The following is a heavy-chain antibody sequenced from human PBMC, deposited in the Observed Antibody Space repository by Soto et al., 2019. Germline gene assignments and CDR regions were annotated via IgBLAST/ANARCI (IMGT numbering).Heavy chain of an antibody. D-gene: IGHD7-27*01. Sequence: QVQLVRSGAEVKKPGSSVKVSCKASGGTFSSYTISWVRQAPGQGLEWMGGITPIFGTPNYAQTIQGRVTILADESTSTAYMELSSLRSGDTAVYYCAREGGVPGAFDFWGQGTLVTVSS. J-gene: IGHJ4*02. V-gene: IGHV1-69*01. CDR1: GGTFSSYT. CDR2: ITPIFGTP. CDR3: AREGGVPGAFDF.